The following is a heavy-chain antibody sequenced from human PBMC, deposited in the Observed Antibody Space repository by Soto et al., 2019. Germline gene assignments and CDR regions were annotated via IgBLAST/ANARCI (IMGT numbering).Heavy chain of an antibody. V-gene: IGHV4-61*08. CDR2: IYYSGST. CDR1: GGSISSGDYY. D-gene: IGHD6-13*01. J-gene: IGHJ4*02. CDR3: ARVSGSSWYDDF. Sequence: SETLSLTCTVSGGSISSGDYYWSWVRQPPGKGLEWIGYIYYSGSTNYNPSLKSRVTISVDTSKNQFSLKLSSVTAADTAVYYCARVSGSSWYDDFWGQGTLVTVSS.